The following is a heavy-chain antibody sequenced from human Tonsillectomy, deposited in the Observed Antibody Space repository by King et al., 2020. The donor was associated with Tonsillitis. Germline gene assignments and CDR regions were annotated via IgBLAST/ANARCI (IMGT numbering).Heavy chain of an antibody. D-gene: IGHD6-13*01. J-gene: IGHJ6*02. CDR3: ARDGESSRWYGYCMDV. CDR2: ISYDGSNK. Sequence: VQLVESGGGVVQPGRSLRLSCAASRFPFSSYTMHWVRQAPGKGLEGVAVISYDGSNKYYADSVKGRFTISRDNSKNTLYLQMNSLRAEDTAVYYCARDGESSRWYGYCMDVWGQGTTVTVSS. CDR1: RFPFSSYT. V-gene: IGHV3-30*04.